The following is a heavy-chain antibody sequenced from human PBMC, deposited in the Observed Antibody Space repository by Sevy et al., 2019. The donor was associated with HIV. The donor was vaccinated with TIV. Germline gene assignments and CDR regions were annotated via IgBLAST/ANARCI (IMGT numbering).Heavy chain of an antibody. CDR3: AKGVSGGNSGAAFDY. Sequence: GGSLRLSCAGSGFTFGNYAMYWVRQSPGKGLEWVSGISWNSGSMCYADAVEGRFTISRDNAKNSLHLEMNSLRPEDTALYYCAKGVSGGNSGAAFDYWGQGTRVTVSS. CDR1: GFTFGNYA. D-gene: IGHD2-15*01. CDR2: ISWNSGSM. V-gene: IGHV3-9*01. J-gene: IGHJ4*02.